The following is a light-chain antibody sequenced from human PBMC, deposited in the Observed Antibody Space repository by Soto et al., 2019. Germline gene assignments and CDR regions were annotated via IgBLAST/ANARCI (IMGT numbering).Light chain of an antibody. CDR1: QSVSYN. J-gene: IGKJ3*01. Sequence: ETVMTQSPATLSVSPGERATLSCRASQSVSYNLAWYQQKPGQAPRLLVYGLSTRATGIPARFSSSGSGTEFTLTISSMRSEDFAIYYCQQYNDWPRTFGPGTKVDFK. V-gene: IGKV3D-15*01. CDR3: QQYNDWPRT. CDR2: GLS.